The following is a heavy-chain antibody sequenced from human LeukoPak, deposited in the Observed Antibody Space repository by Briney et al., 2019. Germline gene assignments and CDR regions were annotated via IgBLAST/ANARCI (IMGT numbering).Heavy chain of an antibody. CDR3: ARESHVTREDY. J-gene: IGHJ4*02. V-gene: IGHV1-18*01. D-gene: IGHD3-10*01. CDR2: ISGYDGNT. Sequence: GASVKVSCKASGYTFTSYGISWVRQAPGQGLEWMGWISGYDGNTDYAQKFQGRLTMTTDTSTSTAYMELRSLRPDDTAVYYCARESHVTREDYWGRRTLVTVSS. CDR1: GYTFTSYG.